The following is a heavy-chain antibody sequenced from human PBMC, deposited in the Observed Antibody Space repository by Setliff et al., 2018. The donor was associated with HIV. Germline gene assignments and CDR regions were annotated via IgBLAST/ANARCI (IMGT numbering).Heavy chain of an antibody. J-gene: IGHJ3*02. V-gene: IGHV3-7*03. D-gene: IGHD6-19*01. Sequence: PGGSLRLSCAASGFTFSDFWMYWVRQAPGKGLEWVANISPEGNKKYYVDSVKGRFTSSRDNAKSSLFLHMSSLRAEDTAVYYCATDPTYSSGSPDIWGQGTMVTVS. CDR1: GFTFSDFW. CDR2: ISPEGNKK. CDR3: ATDPTYSSGSPDI.